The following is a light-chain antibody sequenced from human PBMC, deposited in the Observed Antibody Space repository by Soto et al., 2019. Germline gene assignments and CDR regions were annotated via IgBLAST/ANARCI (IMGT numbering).Light chain of an antibody. Sequence: IELTQSPATLSFTPVERATLSCRASQSVSSYLAWYQQKPGQAPRLLIYDASNRATGIPARFSGSGSGTDFTLTISSLEAEDFAVYHCQQYYKWWTFGQGTKVDI. J-gene: IGKJ1*01. CDR1: QSVSSY. CDR3: QQYYKWWT. CDR2: DAS. V-gene: IGKV3-11*01.